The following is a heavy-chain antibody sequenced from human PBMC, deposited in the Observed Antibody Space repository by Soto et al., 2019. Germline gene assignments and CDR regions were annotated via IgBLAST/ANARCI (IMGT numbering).Heavy chain of an antibody. J-gene: IGHJ6*03. CDR3: ARAPGYYYMDV. CDR1: GGSISSYY. V-gene: IGHV4-59*01. Sequence: PSETLSLTCSVSGGSISSYYWSWIRQPPGRGLEWIGYIYYSGSTNYNPSLKSRVTISVDTSKNQFLLKLTSVTAADTAVYYCARAPGYYYMDVWGKGTTVTVSS. CDR2: IYYSGST.